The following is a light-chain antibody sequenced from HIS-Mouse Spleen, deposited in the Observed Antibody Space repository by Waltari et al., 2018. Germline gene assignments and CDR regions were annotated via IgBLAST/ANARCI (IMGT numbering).Light chain of an antibody. J-gene: IGLJ3*02. CDR1: SSNIGSNY. Sequence: QSVLTQPPSASGTPGQRVTISCSGSSSNIGSNYVYWYQQLPGTSPKLLIYRNKQRPSGVPDRFSGSKSGTSASLAISGLRPEDEADYYCAAWDDSLSGPVFGGGTKLTVL. V-gene: IGLV1-47*01. CDR2: RNK. CDR3: AAWDDSLSGPV.